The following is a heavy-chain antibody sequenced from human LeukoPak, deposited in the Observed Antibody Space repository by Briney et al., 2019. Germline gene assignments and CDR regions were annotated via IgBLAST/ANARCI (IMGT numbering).Heavy chain of an antibody. CDR3: ARDGQTSGSPDDY. CDR2: ISSGSTYI. CDR1: RFTLNSHN. D-gene: IGHD1-26*01. V-gene: IGHV3-21*01. J-gene: IGHJ4*02. Sequence: VGSLRLSSAPSRFTLNSHNLNSVRQAARHRLGWVSSISSGSTYIYYADSVKGRFTISRDNAKNLLYLEVNSLRVDDTAVYYCARDGQTSGSPDDYWGQGTVVTVSS.